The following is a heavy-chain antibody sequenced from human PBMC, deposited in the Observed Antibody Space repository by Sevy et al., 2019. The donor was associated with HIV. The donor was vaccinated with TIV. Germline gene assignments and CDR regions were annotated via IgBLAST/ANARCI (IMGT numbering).Heavy chain of an antibody. CDR1: GFTLSDYY. D-gene: IGHD3-16*01. CDR3: ARDHVKDGKGGDYYYHAMDV. J-gene: IGHJ6*02. CDR2: ISGSDDSGGDDTI. Sequence: GGSLRLSCTASGFTLSDYYMSWIRQAPGKGLQWISYISGSDDSGGDDTIYYADSVKGRFTISRDNAKNSLYLQMSSLRADDTAVYYCARDHVKDGKGGDYYYHAMDVCAEGPRSPSP. V-gene: IGHV3-11*01.